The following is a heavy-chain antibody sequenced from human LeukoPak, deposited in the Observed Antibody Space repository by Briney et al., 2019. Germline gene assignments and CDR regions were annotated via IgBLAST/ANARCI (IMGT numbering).Heavy chain of an antibody. J-gene: IGHJ4*02. CDR1: GFTFSRYA. V-gene: IGHV3-15*01. D-gene: IGHD3-10*01. CDR2: IKSKTDGGTT. CDR3: TTLMVRGVITN. Sequence: GGSLRLSCSASGFTFSRYAMHWVRQAPGKGLKWVGRIKSKTDGGTTDYGAPVKGRFTISRDDSKNTLYLQMNSLKTEDTAVYYCTTLMVRGVITNWGQGTLVTVSS.